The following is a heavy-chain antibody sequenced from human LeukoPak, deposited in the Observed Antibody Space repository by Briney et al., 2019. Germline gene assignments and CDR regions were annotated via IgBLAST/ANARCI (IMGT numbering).Heavy chain of an antibody. CDR3: AKGYYYDSSGYYHDAFDI. CDR2: ISWNSGSI. Sequence: GVSLKLSCAASGFTFDDYAMHWVGQGPGKGMEWVSGISWNSGSIGYADSVKWRFSISRGKVKNSLYLQMNSLRAEDMALYYCAKGYYYDSSGYYHDAFDIWGQGTMVTVSS. D-gene: IGHD3-22*01. V-gene: IGHV3-9*03. J-gene: IGHJ3*02. CDR1: GFTFDDYA.